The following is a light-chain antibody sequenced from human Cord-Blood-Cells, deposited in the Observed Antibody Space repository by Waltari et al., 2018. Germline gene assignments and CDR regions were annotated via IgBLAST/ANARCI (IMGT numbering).Light chain of an antibody. CDR2: AAS. CDR1: QSISSY. V-gene: IGKV1-39*01. CDR3: QQSYSTPPT. J-gene: IGKJ4*01. Sequence: DIQMTQSQSSLSASVGDRVTTTCRASQSISSYLNWYQQKPGKAPKLLIYAASSLQSGVPSRFSGSGSGTDFTLTISSLQPEDFATYYCQQSYSTPPTFGGGTKVEIK.